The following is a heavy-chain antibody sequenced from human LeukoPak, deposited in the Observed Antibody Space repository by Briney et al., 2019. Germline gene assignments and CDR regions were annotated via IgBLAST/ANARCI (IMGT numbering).Heavy chain of an antibody. D-gene: IGHD6-13*01. V-gene: IGHV3-21*01. Sequence: GGSLRLSCAASGFTFSSHTMHWVRQAPGKGLEWVSSVSDSSNYMYEADSVKGRFTISRDNAKNSVFLQMISLRAEDTAVYYCARSPYNSRWQGRTYFCYIDVWGKGTTVTVSS. J-gene: IGHJ6*03. CDR3: ARSPYNSRWQGRTYFCYIDV. CDR2: VSDSSNYM. CDR1: GFTFSSHT.